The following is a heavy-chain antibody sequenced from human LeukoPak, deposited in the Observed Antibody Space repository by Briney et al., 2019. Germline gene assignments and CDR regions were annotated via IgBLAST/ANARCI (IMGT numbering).Heavy chain of an antibody. CDR3: AKGVYYDSSGYSLPFDY. J-gene: IGHJ4*02. CDR1: GFTFSDFI. V-gene: IGHV3-23*01. CDR2: ISGSGGST. D-gene: IGHD3-22*01. Sequence: GGSLRLSCAASGFTFSDFIMNWVRQAPGKGLEWVSAISGSGGSTYYADSVKGRFTISRDNSKNTLYLQMNSLRAEDTAVYYCAKGVYYDSSGYSLPFDYWGQGTLVTVSS.